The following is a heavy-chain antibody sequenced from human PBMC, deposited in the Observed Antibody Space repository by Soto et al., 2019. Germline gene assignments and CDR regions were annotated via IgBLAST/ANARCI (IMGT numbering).Heavy chain of an antibody. CDR3: ARLFNPGSAAGLDF. V-gene: IGHV5-51*01. D-gene: IGHD6-13*01. CDR1: GYDFTNYW. CDR2: IYPGDSDT. J-gene: IGHJ4*02. Sequence: PGESLKISCKTSGYDFTNYWIGWVRQMPGKGLEWMGIIYPGDSDTRYSPSFQGQITISAEKSISTAYLQWSSLKASDTAMYYCARLFNPGSAAGLDFWGQGILVTVSS.